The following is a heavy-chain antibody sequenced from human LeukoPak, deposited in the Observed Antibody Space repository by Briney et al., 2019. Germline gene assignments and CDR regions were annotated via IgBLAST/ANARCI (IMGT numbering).Heavy chain of an antibody. D-gene: IGHD6-19*01. V-gene: IGHV3-53*01. CDR2: IYSDGRT. CDR1: GFTVSNNY. J-gene: IGHJ4*02. Sequence: GGSLRLSCAASGFTVSNNYMAWVRQAPGKGLEWVSVIYSDGRTYYADSTRGRFTVSRDNSKNTLSLQMNSLRAEDTAVYYCARTFDRGWHFDYWGQGTLVTVSS. CDR3: ARTFDRGWHFDY.